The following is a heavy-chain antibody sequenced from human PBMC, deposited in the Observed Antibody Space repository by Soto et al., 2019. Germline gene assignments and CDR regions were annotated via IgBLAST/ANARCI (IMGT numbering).Heavy chain of an antibody. D-gene: IGHD4-17*01. V-gene: IGHV1-3*01. Sequence: ALVKVSCKASGYTFTIYAMHWVRQAPGQRLEWMGWINAGNGNTKYSQKFQGRFTISRDNSKNTLYLQMNSLRAEDTAVYYCAKDPTTTVTPVGYYYYGMDVWGQGTTVTVSS. CDR3: AKDPTTTVTPVGYYYYGMDV. CDR2: INAGNGNT. CDR1: GYTFTIYA. J-gene: IGHJ6*02.